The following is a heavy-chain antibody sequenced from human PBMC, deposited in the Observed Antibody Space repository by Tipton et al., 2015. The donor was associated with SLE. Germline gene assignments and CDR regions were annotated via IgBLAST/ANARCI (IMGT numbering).Heavy chain of an antibody. D-gene: IGHD4-23*01. Sequence: TLSLTCTVAGGPIISSPYYWGWIRQSPGKGLEWLGSIFTIGNTYYNPSLSSRVSISMDTSHNQISLRRSSLTAADTAVYFCTRHMRDVATESTPRKFDRWFDLWGQGTLVTVSS. V-gene: IGHV4-39*07. CDR1: GGPIISSPYY. J-gene: IGHJ5*02. CDR3: TRHMRDVATESTPRKFDRWFDL. CDR2: IFTIGNT.